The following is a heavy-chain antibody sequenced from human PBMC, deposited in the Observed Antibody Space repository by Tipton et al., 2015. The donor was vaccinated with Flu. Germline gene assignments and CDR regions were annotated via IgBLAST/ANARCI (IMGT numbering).Heavy chain of an antibody. J-gene: IGHJ1*01. CDR2: IYHSGST. V-gene: IGHV4-38-2*02. Sequence: TLSLTCTVSGYSISSGYYWGWIRQPPGKGLEWIGSIYHSGSTCYNPSLKSRVTISLDTSKNQFSLKLRSVTAADTAVYYCARGVAVAMYFQHWGQGTLVTVSS. D-gene: IGHD6-19*01. CDR1: GYSISSGYY. CDR3: ARGVAVAMYFQH.